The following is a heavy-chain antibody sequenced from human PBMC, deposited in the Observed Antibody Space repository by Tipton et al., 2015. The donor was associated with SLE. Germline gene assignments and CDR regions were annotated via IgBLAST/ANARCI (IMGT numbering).Heavy chain of an antibody. CDR2: INHRGST. CDR1: GGSFSGYY. J-gene: IGHJ4*02. D-gene: IGHD1-14*01. Sequence: TLSLTCAVYGGSFSGYYWSWIRQPPGKGLEWIGEINHRGSTNYNPSLKSRVTISVDTSKNQFSLKLSSVTAADTAVYYCASITRDGADDYWGQGTLVTVSS. CDR3: ASITRDGADDY. V-gene: IGHV4-34*01.